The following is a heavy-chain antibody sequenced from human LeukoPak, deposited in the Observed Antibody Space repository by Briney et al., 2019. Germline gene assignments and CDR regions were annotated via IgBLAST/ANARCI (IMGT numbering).Heavy chain of an antibody. V-gene: IGHV3-7*04. J-gene: IGHJ4*02. CDR2: IKQDGSEK. Sequence: GGSLRLSCAASGFTFSSYWMSWVRQAPGKGREWVANIKQDGSEKYYVDSVKGRFTISRDNAKNSLYLQMNSLRAEDTAVYYCARGGPEFGEHYFDYWGQGTLVTVSS. CDR3: ARGGPEFGEHYFDY. D-gene: IGHD3-16*01. CDR1: GFTFSSYW.